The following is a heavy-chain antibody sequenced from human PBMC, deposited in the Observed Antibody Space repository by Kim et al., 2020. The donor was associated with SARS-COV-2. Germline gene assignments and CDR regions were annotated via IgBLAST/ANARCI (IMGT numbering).Heavy chain of an antibody. D-gene: IGHD2-15*01. CDR1: GFTFSRYG. J-gene: IGHJ4*02. CDR3: AKERSPGVVDY. V-gene: IGHV3-33*06. CDR2: IWYDGSNK. Sequence: GGSLRLSCAASGFTFSRYGMHWVRQAPGKGLEWVAVIWYDGSNKYYADSVKGRFTISRDNSKNTLYLQMNSLRAEDTAVYYCAKERSPGVVDYWGQGTLVTVSS.